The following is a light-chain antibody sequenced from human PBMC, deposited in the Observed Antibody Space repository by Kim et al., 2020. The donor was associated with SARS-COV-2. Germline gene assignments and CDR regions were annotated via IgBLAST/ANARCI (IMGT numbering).Light chain of an antibody. CDR1: SGSLASNY. CDR2: EDN. CDR3: QSYDSSNWV. Sequence: GKTVTIPCTRSSGSLASNYVQGYQQRPGSSPTTVIYEDNQSPSGAPDRFSGSIDSSSNSASLTISGLKTEDEAEYYCQSYDSSNWVFGGGTQLTVL. V-gene: IGLV6-57*01. J-gene: IGLJ3*02.